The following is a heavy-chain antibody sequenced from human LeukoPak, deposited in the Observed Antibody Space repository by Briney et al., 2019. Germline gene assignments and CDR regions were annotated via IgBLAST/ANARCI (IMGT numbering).Heavy chain of an antibody. D-gene: IGHD6-6*01. J-gene: IGHJ6*02. V-gene: IGHV3-23*01. Sequence: GGSLRLSCATSGFTFSSYAMSWVRQAPGKGLEWVSAISGSGGSTYYADSVKGRFTISRDNSKNTLYLQMNCLRAEDTAVYYCAATARTYSSSSKNYYYYGMDVWGQGTTVTVSS. CDR2: ISGSGGST. CDR1: GFTFSSYA. CDR3: AATARTYSSSSKNYYYYGMDV.